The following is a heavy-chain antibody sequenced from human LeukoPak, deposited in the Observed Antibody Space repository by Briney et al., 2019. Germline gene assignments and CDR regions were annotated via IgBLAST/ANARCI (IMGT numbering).Heavy chain of an antibody. Sequence: PGESLKISCKGSGYSFTSYWIGWVRQMPGKGLEWMGIIYPGDSDTRYSPSFQGQVTISADKSISTAYLQWSSLKASDTAMYYCARPGHCSGGSCPWDYWGQGTLVTVSS. CDR2: IYPGDSDT. V-gene: IGHV5-51*01. J-gene: IGHJ4*02. D-gene: IGHD2-15*01. CDR1: GYSFTSYW. CDR3: ARPGHCSGGSCPWDY.